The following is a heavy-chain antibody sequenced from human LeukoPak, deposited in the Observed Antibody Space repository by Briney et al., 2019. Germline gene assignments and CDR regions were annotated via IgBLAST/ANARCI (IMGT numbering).Heavy chain of an antibody. CDR2: TFYTGRT. V-gene: IGHV4-39*01. CDR1: GDSIISNIYW. D-gene: IGHD3/OR15-3a*01. Sequence: PSETLSLTCTVSGDSIISNIYWWDWVRLPPGKGLEWIGATFYTGRTFYSPSLKSRVTVSVDTSKNQFSLDLSSATAADTAVYYCARRRHNFDFYDVWGQGTRVTVSS. J-gene: IGHJ3*01. CDR3: ARRRHNFDFYDV.